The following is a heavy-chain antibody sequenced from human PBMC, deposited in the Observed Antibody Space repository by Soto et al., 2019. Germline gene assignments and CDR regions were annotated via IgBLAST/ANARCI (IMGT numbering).Heavy chain of an antibody. CDR3: ARDRVVVVVAATFDYYYYGMDV. Sequence: GSLRLSCAASGFTFSSYEMNWVRQAPGKGLEWVSYISSSGSTIYYADSVKGRFTISRDNAKNSLYLQMNSLRAEDTAVYYCARDRVVVVVAATFDYYYYGMDVWGQGTTVTVSS. CDR1: GFTFSSYE. D-gene: IGHD2-15*01. CDR2: ISSSGSTI. V-gene: IGHV3-48*03. J-gene: IGHJ6*02.